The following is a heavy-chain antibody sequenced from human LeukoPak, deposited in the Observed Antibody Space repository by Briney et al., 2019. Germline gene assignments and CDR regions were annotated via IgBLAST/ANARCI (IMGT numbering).Heavy chain of an antibody. V-gene: IGHV4-59*01. CDR3: ARVSAYYDILTGFSKSYYYMDV. CDR2: IYYSGST. J-gene: IGHJ6*03. CDR1: GGSISSYY. Sequence: PSETLSLTCTVSGGSISSYYWSWIRQPPGKGLEWIGYIYYSGSTNYNPSLKSRVTISVDTSKNQFSLKLSSVTAADTAVYYCARVSAYYDILTGFSKSYYYMDVWGKGTTVTVSS. D-gene: IGHD3-9*01.